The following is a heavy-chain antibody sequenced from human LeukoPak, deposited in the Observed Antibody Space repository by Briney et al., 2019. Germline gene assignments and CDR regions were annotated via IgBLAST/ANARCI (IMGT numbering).Heavy chain of an antibody. CDR2: ISYDGSNK. D-gene: IGHD6-13*01. V-gene: IGHV3-30-3*01. Sequence: GGSLRLSCAASGFTFSSYAMHWVRQAPGKGLEWVAVISYDGSNKCYADSVKGRFTISRDNSKNTLYLQMNSLRAEDTAAYYCARDSSFKIAAAGIWGQGTLVTVSS. CDR1: GFTFSSYA. J-gene: IGHJ4*02. CDR3: ARDSSFKIAAAGI.